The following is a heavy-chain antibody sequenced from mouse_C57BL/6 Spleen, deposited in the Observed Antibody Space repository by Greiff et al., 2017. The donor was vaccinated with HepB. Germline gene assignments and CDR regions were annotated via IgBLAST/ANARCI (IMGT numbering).Heavy chain of an antibody. J-gene: IGHJ1*03. CDR1: GFTFSDYG. V-gene: IGHV5-17*01. CDR3: ARKAIPSWYFDV. D-gene: IGHD6-1*01. CDR2: ISSGSSTI. Sequence: EVKLVESGGGLVKPGGSLKLSCAASGFTFSDYGMHWVRQAPEKGLEWVAYISSGSSTIYYADTVKGRFTISRDNAKNTLFLQMTSLRSEDTAMYYCARKAIPSWYFDVWGTGTTVTVSS.